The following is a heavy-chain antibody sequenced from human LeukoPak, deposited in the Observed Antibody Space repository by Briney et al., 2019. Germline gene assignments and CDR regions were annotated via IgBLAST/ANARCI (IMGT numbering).Heavy chain of an antibody. CDR1: GFTFGTHT. CDR3: ARLGSTNYYDSSGYYEPDY. D-gene: IGHD3-22*01. CDR2: ISGSRSYI. Sequence: PGGSLRLSCAVSGFTFGTHTINWVRQAPGKGLEWVSSISGSRSYIYYADSVKGRFTISRDNAKNSLYLQMNSLRAEDTAVYYCARLGSTNYYDSSGYYEPDYWGQGTLVTVSS. V-gene: IGHV3-21*01. J-gene: IGHJ4*02.